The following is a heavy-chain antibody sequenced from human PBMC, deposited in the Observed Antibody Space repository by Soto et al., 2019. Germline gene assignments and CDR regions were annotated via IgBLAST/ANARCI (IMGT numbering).Heavy chain of an antibody. V-gene: IGHV2-5*02. D-gene: IGHD3-3*01. CDR1: GFSLTTSGVG. CDR3: AHRVLRTVFGLVTTTAIYFDF. J-gene: IGHJ4*02. Sequence: QITLNESGPTQVNPRQTLTLTCTFSGFSLTTSGVGVGWIRQSPGKAPEWLALIYWDDDKRYSPSLKSRLTITKDTSNNQVVLTMADLDPAETATYYCAHRVLRTVFGLVTTTAIYFDFWGQGTPVAVSS. CDR2: IYWDDDK.